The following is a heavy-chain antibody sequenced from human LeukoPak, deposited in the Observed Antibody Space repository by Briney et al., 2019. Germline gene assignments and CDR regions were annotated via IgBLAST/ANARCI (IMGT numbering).Heavy chain of an antibody. V-gene: IGHV1-8*01. D-gene: IGHD3-3*01. CDR2: MNPNSGNT. CDR1: GYTFTSYD. J-gene: IGHJ5*02. CDR3: ARVEGQIFGVVIGPNWFDP. Sequence: ASVKVSCKASGYTFTSYDINWVRQATGQGLEWMGWMNPNSGNTGYAQKFQGRVTMTRNTSISTAYMEPSSLRSEDTAVYYCARVEGQIFGVVIGPNWFDPWGQGTLVTVSS.